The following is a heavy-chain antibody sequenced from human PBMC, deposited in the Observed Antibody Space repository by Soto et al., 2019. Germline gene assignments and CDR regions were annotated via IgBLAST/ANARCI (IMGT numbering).Heavy chain of an antibody. CDR1: GFTFSSYG. Sequence: GGSLRLSCAASGFTFSSYGMHWVRQAPGKGLEWVAVISYDGSNKYYADSVKGRFTISRDNSKNTLYLQMNSLRAEDTAVYYCAKDLGDSSGYSPFDYWGQGTLVTVSS. J-gene: IGHJ4*02. V-gene: IGHV3-30*18. D-gene: IGHD3-22*01. CDR2: ISYDGSNK. CDR3: AKDLGDSSGYSPFDY.